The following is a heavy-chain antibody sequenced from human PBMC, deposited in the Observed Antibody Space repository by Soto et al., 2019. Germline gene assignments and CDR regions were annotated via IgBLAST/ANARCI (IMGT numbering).Heavy chain of an antibody. J-gene: IGHJ6*02. D-gene: IGHD1-26*01. V-gene: IGHV4-59*08. Sequence: QVELQQSGPGLVKPSGTLSLTCTVSSGPDSSHNWGWIRQPPGRGLEWIGYVYYTGDTSYNPSLKRRATISAATWTKIISLTLSSVTAADTAVYYCVRQGIDYLHGLVDVWGQGTTVSVSS. CDR2: VYYTGDT. CDR3: VRQGIDYLHGLVDV. CDR1: SGPDSSHN.